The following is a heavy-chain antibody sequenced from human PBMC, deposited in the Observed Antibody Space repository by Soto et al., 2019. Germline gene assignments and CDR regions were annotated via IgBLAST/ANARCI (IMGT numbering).Heavy chain of an antibody. CDR3: AGRSGSSDY. J-gene: IGHJ4*02. CDR1: GFTFSNYT. V-gene: IGHV3-30*04. CDR2: ISYDEIDK. Sequence: QVQLVESGGGVVQPGRSLRLSCAASGFTFSNYTMHWVRQAPGKGLEWVALISYDEIDKYFADAVKGRFTISRDNSKNKLYLQMDSLRAEDTAVYDCAGRSGSSDYWGRGTLVTVSS. D-gene: IGHD3-10*01.